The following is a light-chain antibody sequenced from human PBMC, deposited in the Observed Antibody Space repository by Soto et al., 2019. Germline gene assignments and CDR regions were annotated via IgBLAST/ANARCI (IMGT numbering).Light chain of an antibody. Sequence: EIVLTQSPATLSLSPGERATLSCRASQSVSSFLAWYQQKPGQAPRLLISDASNRATGIPARFSGSGSGTDFTLTISSREPEDFAVYYCQQRGNWPQTFGQGTKVEIK. CDR2: DAS. CDR1: QSVSSF. V-gene: IGKV3-11*01. J-gene: IGKJ1*01. CDR3: QQRGNWPQT.